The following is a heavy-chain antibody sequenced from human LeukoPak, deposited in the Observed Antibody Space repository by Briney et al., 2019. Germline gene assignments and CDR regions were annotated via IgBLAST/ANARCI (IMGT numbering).Heavy chain of an antibody. D-gene: IGHD5-24*01. Sequence: GGSLRLSCAASGFTSDDYGMSWVPQAPGKGLEWVSGINWKGGSKGYADSVRGRFTNSRDNAKNSLYLQMNCLRREDTALYNCAREMATIRDAFDIWGQGTMVTVST. CDR1: GFTSDDYG. V-gene: IGHV3-20*01. CDR3: AREMATIRDAFDI. J-gene: IGHJ3*02. CDR2: INWKGGSK.